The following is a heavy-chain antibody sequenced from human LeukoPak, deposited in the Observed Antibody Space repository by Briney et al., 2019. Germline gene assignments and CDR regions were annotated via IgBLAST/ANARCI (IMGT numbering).Heavy chain of an antibody. CDR2: IKQDGSEK. CDR1: GFTFSSYW. J-gene: IGHJ4*02. V-gene: IGHV3-7*01. Sequence: GGSLRLSCAASGFTFSSYWMSWVRQAPGKGLEWVANIKQDGSEKYYVDSVKGRFTISRDNAKNSLYLQMNSLRAEDTAVYYCARDERGGPYELGYWGQGTLVTVSS. D-gene: IGHD3-22*01. CDR3: ARDERGGPYELGY.